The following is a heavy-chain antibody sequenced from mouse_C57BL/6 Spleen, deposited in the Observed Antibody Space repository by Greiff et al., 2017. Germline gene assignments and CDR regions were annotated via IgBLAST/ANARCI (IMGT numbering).Heavy chain of an antibody. CDR1: GYTFTSYW. D-gene: IGHD1-1*01. CDR3: ARSDYYGSSYVWYFDV. CDR2: IYPGSGST. J-gene: IGHJ1*03. Sequence: QVQLQQPGAELVKPGASVTMSCKASGYTFTSYWITWVKQRPGQGLEWIGDIYPGSGSTNYNEKFKSKATLTVDTSSSTAYMQLSSLTSEDSAVYYCARSDYYGSSYVWYFDVWGTGTTVTVSS. V-gene: IGHV1-55*01.